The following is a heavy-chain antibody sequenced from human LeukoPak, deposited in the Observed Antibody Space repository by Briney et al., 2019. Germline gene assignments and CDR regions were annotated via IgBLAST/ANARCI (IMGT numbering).Heavy chain of an antibody. V-gene: IGHV3-23*01. CDR3: EKTQTYYYGSGTPYYFDY. Sequence: GGSLRLSCAASGFTFSSYAMSWVRQAPGKGLEWVSAISGSGGSTYYADSVKGRFTISRDNSKNTLYLQMNSLRAEETAVYYCEKTQTYYYGSGTPYYFDYWGQGTLVTVSS. D-gene: IGHD3-10*01. CDR2: ISGSGGST. CDR1: GFTFSSYA. J-gene: IGHJ4*02.